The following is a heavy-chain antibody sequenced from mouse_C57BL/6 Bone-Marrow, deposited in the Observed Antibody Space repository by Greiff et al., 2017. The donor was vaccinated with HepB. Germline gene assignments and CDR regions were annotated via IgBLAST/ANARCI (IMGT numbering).Heavy chain of an antibody. D-gene: IGHD1-1*01. CDR1: GYTFTSYW. J-gene: IGHJ2*01. Sequence: QVQLQHPGAELVRPGTSVKLSCKASGYTFTSYWMHWVKQRPGQGLEWIGVIDPSDSYTNYNQKFKGKATLTVDTSSSTAYMQLSSLTSEDSAVYYCARVDYYGSRCFDYWGQGTTLTVSS. CDR3: ARVDYYGSRCFDY. CDR2: IDPSDSYT. V-gene: IGHV1-59*01.